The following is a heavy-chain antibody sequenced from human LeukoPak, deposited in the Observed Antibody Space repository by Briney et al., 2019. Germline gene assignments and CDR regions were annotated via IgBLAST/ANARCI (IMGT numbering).Heavy chain of an antibody. CDR2: INPNSGGT. J-gene: IGHJ4*02. Sequence: ASVKVSCKASGYTFTGYYMHLVRQAPGQGLEWMGRINPNSGGTNYALKFQGRVIMTRDTSMNTAYMDLSRLRSDDTAVYFCARGRNSVYCVNVVAPYYFDYWGQGTLVTVSS. D-gene: IGHD3-22*01. V-gene: IGHV1-2*06. CDR1: GYTFTGYY. CDR3: ARGRNSVYCVNVVAPYYFDY.